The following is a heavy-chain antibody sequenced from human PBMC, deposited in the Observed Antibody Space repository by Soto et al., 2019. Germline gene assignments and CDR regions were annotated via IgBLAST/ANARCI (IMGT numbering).Heavy chain of an antibody. CDR2: IFTSGST. V-gene: IGHV4-4*07. J-gene: IGHJ5*02. CDR3: ARDQGVVVTADNWFDP. CDR1: GGSITDYS. D-gene: IGHD2-21*02. Sequence: PSETLSLTCTVSGGSITDYSWVWIRQPAGKGLEWIGRIFTSGSTNYNPSLKGRITMSLATPKNQFSLKLNSATATDTAVYFCARDQGVVVTADNWFDPWGQGILVTVS.